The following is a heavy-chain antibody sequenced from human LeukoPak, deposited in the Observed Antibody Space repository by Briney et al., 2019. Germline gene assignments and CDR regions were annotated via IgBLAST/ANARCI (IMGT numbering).Heavy chain of an antibody. D-gene: IGHD3-3*01. CDR2: ISSSSGNI. Sequence: GGSLRLSCAASGFTFSNYAMKWVRQAPGKGLEWVSSISSSSGNIYYADSVKGRFIISRDNSKNSLYLQMSSLRAEDTAVYYCAPAGWRYLTDHWGQGTLVTVSS. CDR1: GFTFSNYA. CDR3: APAGWRYLTDH. J-gene: IGHJ4*02. V-gene: IGHV3-21*01.